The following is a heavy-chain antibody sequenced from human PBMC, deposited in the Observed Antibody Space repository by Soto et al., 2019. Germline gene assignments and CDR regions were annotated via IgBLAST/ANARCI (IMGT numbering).Heavy chain of an antibody. Sequence: QVQLVESGGGVVQPGRSLRLSCAASGFTFSSYAMHWVRQAPGKGLEWVAVISYDGSNKYYADSVKGRFTISRDNSKNTLYLQMNSLRAEDTAVYYCARETKIVTMPARFFDHWGQGTLVTVFS. CDR3: ARETKIVTMPARFFDH. D-gene: IGHD3-16*02. CDR1: GFTFSSYA. V-gene: IGHV3-30-3*01. CDR2: ISYDGSNK. J-gene: IGHJ4*02.